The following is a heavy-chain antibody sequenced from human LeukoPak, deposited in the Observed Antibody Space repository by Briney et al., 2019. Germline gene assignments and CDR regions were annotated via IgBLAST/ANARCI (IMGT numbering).Heavy chain of an antibody. J-gene: IGHJ3*02. CDR1: GGSFSRYV. CDR3: ARDSGGGDYRI. Sequence: SETLSLTCTVSGGSFSRYVWSWIRQPPGKGLEWIGYITYWGNTNYNPSLESRVTMSVDTSKNQFSLKLSSVTAADTAVYYCARDSGGGDYRIWGQGTMVTVSS. V-gene: IGHV4-59*01. D-gene: IGHD2-21*01. CDR2: ITYWGNT.